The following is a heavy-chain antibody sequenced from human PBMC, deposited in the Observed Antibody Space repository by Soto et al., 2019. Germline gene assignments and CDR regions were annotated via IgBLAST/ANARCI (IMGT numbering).Heavy chain of an antibody. Sequence: GGSLRLSCAASGFTVSGHYMSWVRRGPGKGLQWVSLLYSGGSTYYADSVTGRFTISRDSSKNTLYLQMNSLRAEDTAVYYCAKDKVPVVVTAPIDYWGQGTLVTVSS. D-gene: IGHD2-21*02. J-gene: IGHJ4*02. CDR3: AKDKVPVVVTAPIDY. CDR2: LYSGGST. CDR1: GFTVSGHY. V-gene: IGHV3-53*05.